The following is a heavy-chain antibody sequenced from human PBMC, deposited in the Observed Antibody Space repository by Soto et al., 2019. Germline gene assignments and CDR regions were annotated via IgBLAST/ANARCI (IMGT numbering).Heavy chain of an antibody. CDR1: GFTFSYHA. CDR3: ARGTTTSAFSAMDV. Sequence: QVQLVESGGGVVQPGRSLRLSCAASGFTFSYHALNWVRQAPGKGLEWVAVISYDGDNKYIAESVKGCFTISRDNSKNTVSLQMNSLRTEDTAMYFCARGTTTSAFSAMDVWGQGTTVTVS. CDR2: ISYDGDNK. V-gene: IGHV3-30-3*01. J-gene: IGHJ6*02. D-gene: IGHD1-1*01.